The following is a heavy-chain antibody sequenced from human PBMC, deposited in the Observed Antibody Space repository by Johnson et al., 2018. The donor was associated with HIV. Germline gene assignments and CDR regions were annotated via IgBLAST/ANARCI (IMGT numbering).Heavy chain of an antibody. CDR1: GFTFSSYD. V-gene: IGHV3-13*01. J-gene: IGHJ3*02. CDR2: IGTAGDT. CDR3: TVAGNVGAFDI. Sequence: VQLVESGGNLVQPGGSLRLSCAASGFTFSSYDLHWVRQATGKGLEWVSSIGTAGDTFYPGSVKGRFAISRQNAKNSLYLQINSRSAGDTAVYYCTVAGNVGAFDIWGQGTLVTVSS. D-gene: IGHD6-19*01.